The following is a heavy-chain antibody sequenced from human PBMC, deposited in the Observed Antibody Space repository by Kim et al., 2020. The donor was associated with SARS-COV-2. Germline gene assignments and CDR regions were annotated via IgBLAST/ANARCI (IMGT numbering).Heavy chain of an antibody. J-gene: IGHJ4*02. CDR3: ARQSSRHGFYYDF. V-gene: IGHV4-59*08. Sequence: NYTPALKSRLTMSADTSKNQISVELTSVTAADSAVYFCARQSSRHGFYYDFWGQGTLVTVSS. D-gene: IGHD6-6*01.